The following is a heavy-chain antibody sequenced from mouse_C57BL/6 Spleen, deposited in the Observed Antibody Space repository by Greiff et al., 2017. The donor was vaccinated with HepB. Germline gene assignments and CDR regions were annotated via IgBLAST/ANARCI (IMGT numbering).Heavy chain of an antibody. J-gene: IGHJ3*01. CDR3: AGHEDGPIYYDYPFAY. CDR2: FYPGSGSI. D-gene: IGHD2-4*01. CDR1: GYTFTEYT. Sequence: QVQLQQSGAELVKPGASVKLSCKASGYTFTEYTIHWVKQRSGQGLEWIGWFYPGSGSIKYNEKFKDKATLTADKSSSTVYMELSRLTSEDSAVYFCAGHEDGPIYYDYPFAYWGQGTLVTVSA. V-gene: IGHV1-62-2*01.